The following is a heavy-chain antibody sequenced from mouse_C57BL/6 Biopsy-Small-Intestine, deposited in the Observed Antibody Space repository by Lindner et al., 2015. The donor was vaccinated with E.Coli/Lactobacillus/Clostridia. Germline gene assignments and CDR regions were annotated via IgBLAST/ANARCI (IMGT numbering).Heavy chain of an antibody. CDR1: GFTFSNYA. CDR3: ARRAYDYYYFDY. CDR2: ISSGGGYT. D-gene: IGHD2-4*01. Sequence: VQLQESGGALVMPGGSLKLSCAASGFTFSNYAMSWVRQTPDKRLEWVATISSGGGYTYYPDSVKGRFTISRDKAKSTLYLQMSSLKSEDTAMYFCARRAYDYYYFDYWGQGTTLTVSS. V-gene: IGHV5-6*01. J-gene: IGHJ2*01.